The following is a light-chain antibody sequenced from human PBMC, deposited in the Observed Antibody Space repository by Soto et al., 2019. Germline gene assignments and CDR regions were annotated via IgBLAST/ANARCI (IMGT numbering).Light chain of an antibody. CDR3: QHYDHLPPLS. CDR1: QDIKNY. Sequence: QMTQSPSSLSASVGDRVTITCQASQDIKNYLHWYQQKPGKAPNLLIYDASNLKTGVPSRFXGSGSGTHFTFTISSLQPEDIATYYCQHYDHLPPLSFGGGTKVEIK. V-gene: IGKV1-33*01. J-gene: IGKJ4*01. CDR2: DAS.